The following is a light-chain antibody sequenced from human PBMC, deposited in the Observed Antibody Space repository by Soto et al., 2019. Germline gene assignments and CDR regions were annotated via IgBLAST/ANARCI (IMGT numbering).Light chain of an antibody. V-gene: IGKV3-15*01. CDR3: QQYNSYSRT. J-gene: IGKJ1*01. CDR2: DAS. CDR1: QSISRS. Sequence: EIVLTQSPAILSVSPGERATLSCRSSQSISRSLAWYQQKPGQAPRLLISDASTRATGIPDRFSGSGSETEFTLTISSLQPDDFATYYCQQYNSYSRTFGQGTKVDIK.